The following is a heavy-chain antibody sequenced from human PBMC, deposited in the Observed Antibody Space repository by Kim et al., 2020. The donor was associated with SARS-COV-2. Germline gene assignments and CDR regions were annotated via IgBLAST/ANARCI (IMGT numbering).Heavy chain of an antibody. J-gene: IGHJ4*02. CDR1: GFTFSSYT. V-gene: IGHV3-21*01. CDR3: AGAYSSGWYYFDY. CDR2: ISSSSGYI. Sequence: GGSLRLSCAASGFTFSSYTMNWVRQAPGKGLEWVSSISSSSGYIYYADSVKGRFTISRDNAKNLLYLQMNSLRAEDTAVYYCAGAYSSGWYYFDYWGQGTLVTVSS. D-gene: IGHD6-19*01.